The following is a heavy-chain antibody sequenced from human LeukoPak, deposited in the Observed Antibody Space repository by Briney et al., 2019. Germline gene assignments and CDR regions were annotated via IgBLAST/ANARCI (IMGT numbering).Heavy chain of an antibody. CDR3: ARDQGNYYGSGSYDY. Sequence: PGGSLRLSCAASGFTFSSYSMNWFRQAPGKGLEGVSYISSSSTIYYADSVKGRFTISRDNAKNSLYLQMNSLRAEDTAVYYCARDQGNYYGSGSYDYWGQGTLVTVSS. D-gene: IGHD3-10*01. J-gene: IGHJ4*02. V-gene: IGHV3-48*01. CDR2: ISSSSTI. CDR1: GFTFSSYS.